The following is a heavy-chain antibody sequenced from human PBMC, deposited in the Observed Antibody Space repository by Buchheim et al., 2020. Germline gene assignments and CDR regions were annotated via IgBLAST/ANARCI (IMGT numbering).Heavy chain of an antibody. J-gene: IGHJ6*03. CDR2: ISKVGSGK. CDR1: GFTFSSYG. V-gene: IGHV3-7*01. Sequence: EVQLVESGGGLVQPGGSLRLSCAASGFTFSSYGMSWVRQAPGKGLEWVSTISKVGSGKYYGDSVKGRFTISRDNSKTSLNLQMNSLRAEDTAVYYCARISSGGTLYYYYYMDVWGKGTT. CDR3: ARISSGGTLYYYYYMDV. D-gene: IGHD2-15*01.